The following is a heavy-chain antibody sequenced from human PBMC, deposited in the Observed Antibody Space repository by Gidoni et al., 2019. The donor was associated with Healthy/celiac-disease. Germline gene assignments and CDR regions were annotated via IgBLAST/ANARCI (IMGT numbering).Heavy chain of an antibody. J-gene: IGHJ6*02. CDR2: IYYSGST. Sequence: LEWIGSIYYSGSTYYNPSLKSRVTISVDTSKNQFSLKLSSVTAADTAVYYCASISLNYARQTNYYYGMDVWGQGTTVTVSS. V-gene: IGHV4-39*01. D-gene: IGHD1-7*01. CDR3: ASISLNYARQTNYYYGMDV.